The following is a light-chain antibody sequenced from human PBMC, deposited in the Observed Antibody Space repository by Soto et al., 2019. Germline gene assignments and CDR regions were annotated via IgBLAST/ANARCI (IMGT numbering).Light chain of an antibody. CDR3: SSYAGSNFVV. CDR2: EVS. V-gene: IGLV2-8*01. Sequence: QSALTQPPSASGSPGQSVTISCTGTSSDVGAYKYVSWYQQRPGKAPKLMIYEVSKRPSGVPDRFSGSKSGNTASLTVSGLQAEDEAAYYCSSYAGSNFVVFGGGTKLTVL. CDR1: SSDVGAYKY. J-gene: IGLJ2*01.